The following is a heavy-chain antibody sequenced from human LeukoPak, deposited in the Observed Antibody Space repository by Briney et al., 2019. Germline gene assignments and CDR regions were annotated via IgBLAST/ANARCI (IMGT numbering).Heavy chain of an antibody. Sequence: SETLSLTCTVSGGSISDSRLYWGWIRQPPGKGLEWIGSMYYSGRSYYNPSLQSRVSISVDTSKNHFSLKLSSVTAADTAVYYCAVAIWMVDYWGQGTLVTVSS. CDR3: AVAIWMVDY. V-gene: IGHV4-39*02. CDR1: GGSISDSRLY. D-gene: IGHD1-1*01. CDR2: MYYSGRS. J-gene: IGHJ4*02.